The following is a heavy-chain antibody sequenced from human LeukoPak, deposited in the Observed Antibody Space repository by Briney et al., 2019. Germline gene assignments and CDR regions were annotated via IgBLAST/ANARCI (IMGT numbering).Heavy chain of an antibody. J-gene: IGHJ4*02. CDR3: ARGDGCNPEGFDY. Sequence: SETLSLTCTVSGGSTSSYYWSWIRQPPGKGLEWIGRFCNSGITNYNASLSSRVSMSGDTSKNHVSLKLNSVTAADTAVYYCARGDGCNPEGFDYWGQGTLVTVSS. CDR2: FCNSGIT. D-gene: IGHD5-24*01. V-gene: IGHV4-4*07. CDR1: GGSTSSYY.